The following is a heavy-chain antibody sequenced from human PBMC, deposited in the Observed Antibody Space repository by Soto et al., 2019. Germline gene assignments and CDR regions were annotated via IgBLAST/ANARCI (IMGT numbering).Heavy chain of an antibody. D-gene: IGHD2-15*01. V-gene: IGHV3-30*18. CDR2: ISYDGSNK. J-gene: IGHJ4*02. CDR3: AKDPWICSGDSYYYFDY. CDR1: GFTFSSYG. Sequence: QVQLVESGGGVVQPGRSLRLSCAASGFTFSSYGMHWVRQAPGKGLEWVAVISYDGSNKYYADSVKGRFTISRDNSKHTLYLQMNSLGVEDTAVYYSAKDPWICSGDSYYYFDYWGQRTLVADSS.